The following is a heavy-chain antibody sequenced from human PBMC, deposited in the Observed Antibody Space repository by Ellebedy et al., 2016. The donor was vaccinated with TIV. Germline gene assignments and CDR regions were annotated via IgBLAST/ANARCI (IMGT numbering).Heavy chain of an antibody. V-gene: IGHV3-23*01. Sequence: GESLKISXAASGFTFSSYAMSWVRQAPGKGLEWVSAISGSGGSTYYADPVKGRFTISRDNSKNTLYLQMNSLRAEDTAVYYCAKDPGNWNFGYFDYWGQGTLVTVSS. CDR3: AKDPGNWNFGYFDY. J-gene: IGHJ4*02. D-gene: IGHD1-7*01. CDR2: ISGSGGST. CDR1: GFTFSSYA.